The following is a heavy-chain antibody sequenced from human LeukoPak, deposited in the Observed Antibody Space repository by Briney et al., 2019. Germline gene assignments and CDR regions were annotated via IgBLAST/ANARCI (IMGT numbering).Heavy chain of an antibody. D-gene: IGHD1-14*01. V-gene: IGHV4-34*01. CDR2: INHSGST. CDR1: IDSLSGYD. Sequence: PSETLSLTCALYIDSLSGYDWICPPDPPGEGREWFGEINHSGSTNYNPSLKSRVTISVDTSKNQFSLKLSSVTAADTAVYYCARGVRKYYYYYGMDVWGKGTTVTVSS. CDR3: ARGVRKYYYYYGMDV. J-gene: IGHJ6*04.